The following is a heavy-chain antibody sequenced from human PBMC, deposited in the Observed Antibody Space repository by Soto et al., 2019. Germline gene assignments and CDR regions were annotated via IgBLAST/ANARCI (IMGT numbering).Heavy chain of an antibody. V-gene: IGHV1-2*02. Sequence: ASVKVSCKASGYTFTGYYMHWVRQAPGQGLEWMGWINPNSGGTNYAQKFQGRVTMTRDTSISTAYMELSRLRSDDTAVYYCARDWIVGQLVSWFDPWGQGVLVTVSS. CDR2: INPNSGGT. J-gene: IGHJ5*02. D-gene: IGHD6-6*01. CDR3: ARDWIVGQLVSWFDP. CDR1: GYTFTGYY.